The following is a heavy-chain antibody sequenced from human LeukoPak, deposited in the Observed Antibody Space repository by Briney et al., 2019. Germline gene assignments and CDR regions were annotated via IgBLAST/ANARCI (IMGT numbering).Heavy chain of an antibody. Sequence: ASVKVSCKASGYTFTSYDTNWVRQATGQGLEWMGWMNPNSGNTGYAQKFQGRVTMTRNTSISTAYMELSSLRSEDTAVYYCARAYYDFWSGYYLGYYYYYGMDVWGQGTTVTVSS. CDR1: GYTFTSYD. CDR2: MNPNSGNT. D-gene: IGHD3-3*01. J-gene: IGHJ6*02. CDR3: ARAYYDFWSGYYLGYYYYYGMDV. V-gene: IGHV1-8*01.